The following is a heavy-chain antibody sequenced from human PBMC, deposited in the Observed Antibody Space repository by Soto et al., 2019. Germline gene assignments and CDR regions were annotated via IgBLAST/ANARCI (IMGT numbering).Heavy chain of an antibody. CDR3: ARGARDIVVVPAAPGWFDP. Sequence: SETLSLTCAVYGGSFSGYYWSWIRQPPGKGLEWIGEINHSGSTNYNPSLESRVTISVDTSKNQFSLKLSSVTAADTAVYYCARGARDIVVVPAAPGWFDPWGQGTLVTVSS. J-gene: IGHJ5*02. V-gene: IGHV4-34*01. D-gene: IGHD2-2*01. CDR2: INHSGST. CDR1: GGSFSGYY.